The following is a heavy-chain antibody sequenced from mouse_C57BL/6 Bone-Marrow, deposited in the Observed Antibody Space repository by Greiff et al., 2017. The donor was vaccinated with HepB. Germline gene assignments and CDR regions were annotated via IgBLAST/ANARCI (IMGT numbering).Heavy chain of an antibody. CDR2: IYPGDGDT. CDR1: GYAFSSSW. CDR3: ARRVTTVVATDWYFDV. J-gene: IGHJ1*03. V-gene: IGHV1-82*01. Sequence: VKLMESGPELVKPGASVKISCKASGYAFSSSWMNWVKQRPGKGLEWIGRIYPGDGDTNYNGKFKGKATLTADKSSSTAYMQLSSLTSEDSAVYFCARRVTTVVATDWYFDVWGTGTTVTVSS. D-gene: IGHD1-1*01.